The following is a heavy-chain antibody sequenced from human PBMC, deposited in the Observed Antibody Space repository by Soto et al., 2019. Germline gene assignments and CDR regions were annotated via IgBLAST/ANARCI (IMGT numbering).Heavy chain of an antibody. CDR1: GFTFSSYE. V-gene: IGHV3-48*03. CDR3: ARSSGHYRPFDS. CDR2: ITSRSDTI. D-gene: IGHD3-22*01. J-gene: IGHJ4*02. Sequence: PGGSLRLSCAASGFTFSSYEINWVRQAPGKGLEWVSHITSRSDTIYYADSVKGRFTISRDNAETSLYLQMNSLRAEDTAVYYCARSSGHYRPFDSWGQGTLVTVSS.